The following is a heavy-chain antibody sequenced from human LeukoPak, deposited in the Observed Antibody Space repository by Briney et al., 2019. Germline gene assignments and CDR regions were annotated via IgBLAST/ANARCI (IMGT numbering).Heavy chain of an antibody. D-gene: IGHD5-18*01. V-gene: IGHV1-2*02. CDR2: INPNSGGT. J-gene: IGHJ6*03. CDR1: GYTFTGYD. CDR3: ARGDTAMAYYYYYYMDV. Sequence: ASVKVSCKASGYTFTGYDMHWVRQATGQGLEWMGWINPNSGGTNYAQKFQGRVTMTRDTSISTAYMELSRLRSDDTAVYYCARGDTAMAYYYYYYMDVWGKGTTVTVSS.